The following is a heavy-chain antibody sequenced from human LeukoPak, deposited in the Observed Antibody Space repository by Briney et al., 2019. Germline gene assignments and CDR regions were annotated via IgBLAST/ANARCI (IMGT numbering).Heavy chain of an antibody. CDR1: GGSIRSDY. D-gene: IGHD3-10*01. Sequence: SETLSLTCTVSGGSIRSDYWSWIRQPPGKGLEWIGYIYYSGTTNSGSTNYNPSLKSRVTISVDKSTNQFSLELSSVTAADTAVYYCARMRSGSSHFDYWGQGTLVTVSS. J-gene: IGHJ4*02. CDR3: ARMRSGSSHFDY. CDR2: IYYSGTTNSGST. V-gene: IGHV4-59*12.